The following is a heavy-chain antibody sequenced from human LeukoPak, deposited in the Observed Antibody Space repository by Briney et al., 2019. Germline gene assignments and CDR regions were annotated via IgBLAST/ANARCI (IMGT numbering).Heavy chain of an antibody. CDR3: ARVSSGSYSDY. D-gene: IGHD1-26*01. Sequence: ASVKVSCKASGYTFTSYDINWVRQATGQGLEWMGWMNPNSGNTGYAQKFQGRVTMTRDMSTSTVYMELSSLRSEDTAVYYCARVSSGSYSDYWGQGTLVTVSS. V-gene: IGHV1-8*01. CDR1: GYTFTSYD. J-gene: IGHJ4*02. CDR2: MNPNSGNT.